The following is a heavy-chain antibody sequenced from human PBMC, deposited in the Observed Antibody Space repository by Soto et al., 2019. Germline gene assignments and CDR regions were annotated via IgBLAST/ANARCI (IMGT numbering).Heavy chain of an antibody. V-gene: IGHV4-31*03. Sequence: QVQLQESGPGLVKPSQTLSLTCTVSGGSISSGGYYWSWIRQHPGKGLEWIGYFHYSGSTYYNPSLKSRVTISVATSKNQFSLNLSSVTAADTAVYYCARVSRMGWELPYFDSCGQGTLVTVSS. D-gene: IGHD1-26*01. J-gene: IGHJ4*02. CDR2: FHYSGST. CDR1: GGSISSGGYY. CDR3: ARVSRMGWELPYFDS.